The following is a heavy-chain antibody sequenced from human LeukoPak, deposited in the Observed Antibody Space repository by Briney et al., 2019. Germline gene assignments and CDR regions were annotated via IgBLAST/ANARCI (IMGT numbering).Heavy chain of an antibody. Sequence: GGSLRLSCAASGFTFSSYGMSWVRQAPGKGLEWVSAISGSGGSTYYADSVKGRFTISRDNSKNTLYLQMNSLRAEDTAVYYCATGGVIAAAGRLRYYFDYWGQGTLVTVSS. V-gene: IGHV3-23*01. CDR2: ISGSGGST. J-gene: IGHJ4*02. D-gene: IGHD6-13*01. CDR1: GFTFSSYG. CDR3: ATGGVIAAAGRLRYYFDY.